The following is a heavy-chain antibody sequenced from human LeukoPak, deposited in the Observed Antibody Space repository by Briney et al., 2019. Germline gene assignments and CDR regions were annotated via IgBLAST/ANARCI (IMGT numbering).Heavy chain of an antibody. CDR2: IYYSGST. CDR1: GGSISSYY. D-gene: IGHD3-10*01. V-gene: IGHV4-59*01. J-gene: IGHJ3*02. Sequence: KPSETLSLTCTVSGGSISSYYWSWLRQPPGKGLEWIGYIYYSGSTNYNPSLKSRVTISVDTSKNQFSLKLSSVTAADTAVYYCARGSRIIKAFGIWGQGTMVTVSS. CDR3: ARGSRIIKAFGI.